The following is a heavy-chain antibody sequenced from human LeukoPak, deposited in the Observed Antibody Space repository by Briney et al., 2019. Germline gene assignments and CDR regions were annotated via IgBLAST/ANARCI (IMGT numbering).Heavy chain of an antibody. V-gene: IGHV4-59*01. CDR2: IYYSGST. CDR3: ARVVRFRSGYSSGQLSEYFQH. J-gene: IGHJ1*01. D-gene: IGHD6-19*01. Sequence: SETLSLTCTVSGGSISSYYWSWIRQPPGKGLEWIGYIYYSGSTNYNPSLKSRVTISVDTSKNQFSLKLSSVTAADTAVYYCARVVRFRSGYSSGQLSEYFQHWGQGTLVTVSS. CDR1: GGSISSYY.